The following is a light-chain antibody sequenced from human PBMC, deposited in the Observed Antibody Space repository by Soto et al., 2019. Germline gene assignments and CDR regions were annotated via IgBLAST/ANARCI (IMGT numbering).Light chain of an antibody. J-gene: IGKJ2*01. CDR1: QSVSSNY. Sequence: EIVLTQSPGTLSLSPGERATLSCRASQSVSSNYLAWYQQKPGQAPRLLIFGASSRATGIPDRFSSSGSGTDFTLTIGRLEPEDSAIYYCQQYGVSYTFGQGTKLEIK. CDR3: QQYGVSYT. CDR2: GAS. V-gene: IGKV3-20*01.